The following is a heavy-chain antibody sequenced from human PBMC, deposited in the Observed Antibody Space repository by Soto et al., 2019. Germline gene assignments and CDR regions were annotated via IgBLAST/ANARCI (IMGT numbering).Heavy chain of an antibody. Sequence: SETLSLTCTVSGGSISSYYWSWIRQPPGKGLEWIGYIYYSGSTNYNPSLKSRVTISVDTSKNQFSLKLSSVTAADTAVYYCARARLSRSWWFDPWGQGTLVTGSS. CDR2: IYYSGST. CDR3: ARARLSRSWWFDP. V-gene: IGHV4-59*01. J-gene: IGHJ5*02. CDR1: GGSISSYY. D-gene: IGHD3-10*01.